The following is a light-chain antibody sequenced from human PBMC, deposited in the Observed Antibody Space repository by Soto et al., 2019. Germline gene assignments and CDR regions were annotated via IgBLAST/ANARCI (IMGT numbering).Light chain of an antibody. J-gene: IGKJ3*01. CDR2: AAS. Sequence: DIQMTQSPTSLSASVGDRGTITCRASQDIRNFVAWYQQKPGKAPKLLIYAASTLQSGVPSRFSGSGSGTDFTLTINSLQPEDVATYSCQKYSSVPVFGPGTKVEFK. V-gene: IGKV1-27*01. CDR3: QKYSSVPV. CDR1: QDIRNF.